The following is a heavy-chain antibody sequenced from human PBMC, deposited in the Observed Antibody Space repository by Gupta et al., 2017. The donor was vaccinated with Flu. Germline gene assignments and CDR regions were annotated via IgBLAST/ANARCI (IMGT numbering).Heavy chain of an antibody. J-gene: IGHJ4*02. D-gene: IGHD6-13*01. CDR3: AKDAYSSPYYFDY. Sequence: EVQLLESGGGLVQPGGSLRLSCADSGFTFSSYATSWVRQAPGKGLGWVSAISGSVGSTYYADSVKGRFTISRDNSKNTLYLQMNSLRAEDTAVYYCAKDAYSSPYYFDYWGQGTLVTVSS. V-gene: IGHV3-23*01. CDR2: ISGSVGST. CDR1: GFTFSSYA.